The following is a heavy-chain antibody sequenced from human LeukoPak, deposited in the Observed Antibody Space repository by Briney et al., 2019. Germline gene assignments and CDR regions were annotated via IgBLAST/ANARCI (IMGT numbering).Heavy chain of an antibody. Sequence: SETLSLTCAVYGGSFSGYYWSWIRQPPGKGLEWIGEINHSGSTNYNPSLKSRVTISVDTSKNQFSLKLSSVTAADTAVYYCARAALLAGDAFDIWGQGTMVTVSS. J-gene: IGHJ3*02. CDR1: GGSFSGYY. CDR2: INHSGST. CDR3: ARAALLAGDAFDI. V-gene: IGHV4-34*01.